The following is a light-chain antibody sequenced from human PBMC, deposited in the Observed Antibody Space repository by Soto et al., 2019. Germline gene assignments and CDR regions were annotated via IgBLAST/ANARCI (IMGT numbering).Light chain of an antibody. V-gene: IGKV3-11*01. Sequence: EIVLTQSPAALSLSPGQRATLSCRASESVNSALAWYQQKPGQAPRLLIYDTSNRAPGIPARFSGSGSGTDFTLTISSLEPEDFAVYYCQHRNKFSFGPGTKVDIK. CDR2: DTS. J-gene: IGKJ3*01. CDR3: QHRNKFS. CDR1: ESVNSA.